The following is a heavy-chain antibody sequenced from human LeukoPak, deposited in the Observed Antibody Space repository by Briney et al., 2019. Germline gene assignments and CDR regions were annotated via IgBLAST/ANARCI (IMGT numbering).Heavy chain of an antibody. V-gene: IGHV5-51*01. CDR1: GYTFAISW. CDR3: ARLAVSGTGWFDS. CDR2: IYPGDSDT. Sequence: GESLKISCQASGYTFAISWIGWVRQMPGKGLEWMGIIYPGDSDTRYRPSFQGQVTISADKSTSTAHLQWNSLKASDTATYYCARLAVSGTGWFDSWGQGTPVTVSS. D-gene: IGHD6-19*01. J-gene: IGHJ5*01.